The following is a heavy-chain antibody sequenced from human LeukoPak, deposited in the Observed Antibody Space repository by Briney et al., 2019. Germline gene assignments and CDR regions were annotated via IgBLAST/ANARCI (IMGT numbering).Heavy chain of an antibody. Sequence: SETLSLTCAVYGGSFSGYYWSWIRQPPGKGLEWIGEINHSGSTYYNPSLKSRVTISVDRSKNQFSLKLSSVTAADTAVYYCARLLTDYDYVWGSYRVDAFDIWGQGTMVTVSS. CDR1: GGSFSGYY. V-gene: IGHV4-34*01. D-gene: IGHD3-16*02. CDR3: ARLLTDYDYVWGSYRVDAFDI. J-gene: IGHJ3*02. CDR2: INHSGST.